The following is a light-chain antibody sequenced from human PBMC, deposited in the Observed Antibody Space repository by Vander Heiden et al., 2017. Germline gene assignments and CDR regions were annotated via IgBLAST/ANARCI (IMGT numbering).Light chain of an antibody. CDR3: QQYNSYSWT. V-gene: IGKV1-5*03. CDR2: KAS. Sequence: DIQMTQSPSNLSASVGDRVTITCRASQSISSWLAWYQQNPGKAPKLLIYKASSLESGVPSRFSGSGSGTEFTLTISSLQPDDVAAYYCQQYNSYSWTFGQGTKVEIK. J-gene: IGKJ1*01. CDR1: QSISSW.